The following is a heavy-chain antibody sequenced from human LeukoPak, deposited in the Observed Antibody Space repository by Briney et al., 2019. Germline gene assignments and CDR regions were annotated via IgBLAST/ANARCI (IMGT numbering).Heavy chain of an antibody. CDR3: AREGALHDTGDHYLSWFDP. V-gene: IGHV1-18*01. D-gene: IGHD2-8*02. J-gene: IGHJ5*02. CDR1: GYTFSSYG. Sequence: ASVKVSCKTSGYTFSSYGIAWVRQAPGQGLEWMGWISGYNGKTNYAENLQGRVTMTTDTSTSTGYMGLRSLRSDDTAVYYCAREGALHDTGDHYLSWFDPWGQGTLVTVSS. CDR2: ISGYNGKT.